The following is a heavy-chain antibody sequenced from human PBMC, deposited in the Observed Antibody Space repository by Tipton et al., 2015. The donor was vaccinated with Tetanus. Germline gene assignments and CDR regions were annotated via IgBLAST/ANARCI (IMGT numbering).Heavy chain of an antibody. CDR1: GFNFGTNS. Sequence: SLRLSCVGSGFNFGTNSMNWVRQAPGKGLEWIAYISSGSSIIFYADAVRGRFFISRDNTKNSPSLQMNSLKDDDTAVYYCARSAHFASWYDWGPGTRVTVSS. J-gene: IGHJ4*02. V-gene: IGHV3-48*02. D-gene: IGHD6-13*01. CDR3: ARSAHFASWYD. CDR2: ISSGSSII.